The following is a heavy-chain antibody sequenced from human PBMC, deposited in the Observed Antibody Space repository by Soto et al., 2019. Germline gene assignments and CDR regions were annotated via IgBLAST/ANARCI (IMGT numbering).Heavy chain of an antibody. J-gene: IGHJ6*02. CDR3: AKVPSYYYDSSGSGMDV. CDR1: GFTCSSYA. V-gene: IGHV3-23*01. CDR2: ISGSGGST. Sequence: GGSLRLSCAASGFTCSSYAMSWVRQAPGKGLEWVSAISGSGGSTYYADSVKGRFTISRDNSKNTLYLQMNSLRAEDTAVYYCAKVPSYYYDSSGSGMDVWGQGTTVTVSS. D-gene: IGHD3-22*01.